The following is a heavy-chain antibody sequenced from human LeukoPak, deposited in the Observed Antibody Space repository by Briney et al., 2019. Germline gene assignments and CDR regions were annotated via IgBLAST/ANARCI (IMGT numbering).Heavy chain of an antibody. CDR2: IYYSGSI. D-gene: IGHD1-26*01. CDR1: GGSISSSSYY. V-gene: IGHV4-39*01. J-gene: IGHJ3*02. Sequence: SETLSLTCTVSGGSISSSSYYWGWIRQPPGKGLEWIGSIYYSGSIYYNPSLRSRVTISVDTSRNQFSLKLSSVTAADTAVYYCATPYSGGYHGLDIWGQGTMTTVSS. CDR3: ATPYSGGYHGLDI.